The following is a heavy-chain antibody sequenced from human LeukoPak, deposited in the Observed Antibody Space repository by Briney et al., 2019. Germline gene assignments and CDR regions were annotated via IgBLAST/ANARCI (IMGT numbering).Heavy chain of an antibody. Sequence: KASGPTLVKPTQTLTLTCTFSGFSLSTSGVGVGWIRQPPGKALEWLSLIYWDDDKRYSPSLKSRLTITKDTSKNQVVLTMTNMDPVDTATYYCAHSEQWQVPYYFDYWGQGTLVTVSS. V-gene: IGHV2-5*02. CDR1: GFSLSTSGVG. CDR2: IYWDDDK. J-gene: IGHJ4*02. CDR3: AHSEQWQVPYYFDY. D-gene: IGHD6-19*01.